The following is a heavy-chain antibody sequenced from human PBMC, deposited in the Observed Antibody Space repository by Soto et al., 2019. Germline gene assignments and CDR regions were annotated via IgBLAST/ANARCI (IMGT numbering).Heavy chain of an antibody. CDR1: GFALSSSW. CDR2: INFDGSST. D-gene: IGHD6-19*01. CDR3: ARGPRGWYGFDY. V-gene: IGHV3-74*01. Sequence: EVQLVESGGGLVQPGGSLRLSCAGSGFALSSSWMHWVRQDPGKGLVWVSRINFDGSSTDYADSVRGRLTISRDNAKNTLYLEMNSLRADDTAVYHCARGPRGWYGFDYWGQGTLVTVSS. J-gene: IGHJ4*02.